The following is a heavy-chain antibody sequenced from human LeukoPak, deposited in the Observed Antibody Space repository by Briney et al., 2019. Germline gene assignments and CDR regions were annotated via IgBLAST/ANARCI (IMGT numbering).Heavy chain of an antibody. J-gene: IGHJ3*02. CDR2: IWSNGINK. V-gene: IGHV3-33*06. Sequence: GGSLRLSCAASGFIFRNYGMHWVRQTPGKGLEWVVVIWSNGINKYYTDSVKGRFITSRDNSENTLSLQMNDLRVEDTAVYYCVKERAPFDAFDIWGQATVVTVS. CDR3: VKERAPFDAFDI. CDR1: GFIFRNYG.